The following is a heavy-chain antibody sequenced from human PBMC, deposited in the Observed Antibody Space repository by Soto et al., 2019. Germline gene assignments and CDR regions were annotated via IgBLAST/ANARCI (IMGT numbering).Heavy chain of an antibody. D-gene: IGHD4-4*01. CDR1: GFSFENFA. CDR3: VKDTGKWRSNILDS. J-gene: IGHJ4*02. V-gene: IGHV3-9*01. CDR2: ISWSSASI. Sequence: EVQLLESGGGLVKPGGSLRLSCAASGFSFENFAMHWVRQVPGKGLEWVSGISWSSASIGYAASVKGRFTISRDNAENSLFLQLSSLRPDDTAFYFCVKDTGKWRSNILDSWGQGTLVTVSP.